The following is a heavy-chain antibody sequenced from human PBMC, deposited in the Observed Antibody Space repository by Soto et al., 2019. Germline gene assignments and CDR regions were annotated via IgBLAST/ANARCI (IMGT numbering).Heavy chain of an antibody. CDR1: GFTFSDYY. D-gene: IGHD4-17*01. Sequence: LRLSCAASGFTFSDYYMSWVRQAPGKGLEWVSAISGSGGSTYYADSVKGRFTISRDNSKNTLYLQMNSLRAEDTAVYYCAKDSRTFTVTTFDYWGQGTLVTVSS. V-gene: IGHV3-23*01. J-gene: IGHJ4*02. CDR3: AKDSRTFTVTTFDY. CDR2: ISGSGGST.